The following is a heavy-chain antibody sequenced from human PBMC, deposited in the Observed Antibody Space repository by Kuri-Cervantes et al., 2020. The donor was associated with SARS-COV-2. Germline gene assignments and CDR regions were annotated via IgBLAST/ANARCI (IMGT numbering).Heavy chain of an antibody. D-gene: IGHD1-26*01. CDR3: ARDRYSGSYVRRWFDY. J-gene: IGHJ5*01. CDR1: GFIFSNYG. CDR2: IRYDGDNK. Sequence: GGSLRLSCAASGFIFSNYGMHWVRQAPGKGPEWVAFIRYDGDNKYYADSVKGRFTISRDNPKNSLYLQMNSLRAEDTAVYYCARDRYSGSYVRRWFDYWGQGTLVTVSS. V-gene: IGHV3-30*02.